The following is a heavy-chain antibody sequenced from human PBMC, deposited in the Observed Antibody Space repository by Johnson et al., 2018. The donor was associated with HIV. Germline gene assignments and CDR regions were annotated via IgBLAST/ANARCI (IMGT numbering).Heavy chain of an antibody. J-gene: IGHJ3*02. V-gene: IGHV3-48*03. Sequence: VQVVESGGGLVQPGGSLRLSCAASGFTFSSYEMNWVRQAPGKGLEWVSYISSSGSTIYYADSVKGRFTISRDNAKNSLYLQMNSLRAEDTAVYYCAREKKMGGTFDIWGQGTKVTVSS. D-gene: IGHD5-24*01. CDR3: AREKKMGGTFDI. CDR1: GFTFSSYE. CDR2: ISSSGSTI.